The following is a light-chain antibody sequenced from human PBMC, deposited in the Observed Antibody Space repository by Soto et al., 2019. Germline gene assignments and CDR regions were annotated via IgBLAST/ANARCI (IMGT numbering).Light chain of an antibody. J-gene: IGLJ1*01. CDR3: SSYTSTSPYV. CDR2: DVT. Sequence: QSVLAQPASVSGSPGQSITISCTGTSSDVGGYNYVSWYQQHPGKAPKLMIYDVTNRPSGISNRFSGSKSGNPASLTISGLQAEDEADYYCSSYTSTSPYVFGTGTKVTDL. CDR1: SSDVGGYNY. V-gene: IGLV2-14*01.